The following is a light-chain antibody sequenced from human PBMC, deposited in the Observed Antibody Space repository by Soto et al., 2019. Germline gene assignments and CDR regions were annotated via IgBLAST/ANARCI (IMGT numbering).Light chain of an antibody. CDR1: SSDVGAYNY. V-gene: IGLV2-14*01. CDR2: DVN. Sequence: QSALTQPASVSGSPGQSIAISCTGTSSDVGAYNYVSWYQQHPGKVPKLIIFDVNNRPSGVSSRFSVSKSGNTASLTISGLQAEDEADYYGSSYTGSNSLVVFGGGTKLTVL. J-gene: IGLJ2*01. CDR3: SSYTGSNSLVV.